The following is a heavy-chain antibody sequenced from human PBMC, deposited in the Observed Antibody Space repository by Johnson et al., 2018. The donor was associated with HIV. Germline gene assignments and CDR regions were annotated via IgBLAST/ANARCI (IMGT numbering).Heavy chain of an antibody. D-gene: IGHD5-12*01. J-gene: IGHJ3*02. CDR1: GFTFNNYD. CDR3: ARDAKVGYGDAFDI. CDR2: IRYDGSYK. V-gene: IGHV3-30*02. Sequence: VQLVESGGGVVQPGGSLRLSCAASGFTFNNYDMHWVRQAPGKGLEWVAFIRYDGSYKYYADSVKGRFTISRDNSKTTLYLQMNSLRAEDTAVFYCARDAKVGYGDAFDIWGHGTMVTVSS.